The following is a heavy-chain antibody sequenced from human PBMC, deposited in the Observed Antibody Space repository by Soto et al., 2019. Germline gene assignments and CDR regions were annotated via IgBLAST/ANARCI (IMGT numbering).Heavy chain of an antibody. CDR3: ARTIGP. Sequence: QVQLVQSGSEMKKPGASVKVSCKAFRYTFTSYAIHWVRQAPGQRLEWMGWINAGNGNTKYSLKFKGRVTITRDTSASTAYIESCRPRSEDTAVYYCARTIGPWGQGTLVTVSS. V-gene: IGHV1-3*01. D-gene: IGHD1-26*01. J-gene: IGHJ5*02. CDR2: INAGNGNT. CDR1: RYTFTSYA.